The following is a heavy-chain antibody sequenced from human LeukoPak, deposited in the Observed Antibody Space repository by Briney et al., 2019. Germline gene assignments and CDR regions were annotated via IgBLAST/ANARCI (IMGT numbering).Heavy chain of an antibody. D-gene: IGHD2-2*02. J-gene: IGHJ5*02. Sequence: GASVKVSCKASGYTFTSYGISWVRQAPGRGLEWMGWISAYNGNTNYAQKLQGRVTMTTDTSTSTAYMELRSLRSDDTAVYYCARDGLDIVVVPAAIGGWWFDPWGQGTLVTVSS. CDR3: ARDGLDIVVVPAAIGGWWFDP. CDR1: GYTFTSYG. CDR2: ISAYNGNT. V-gene: IGHV1-18*01.